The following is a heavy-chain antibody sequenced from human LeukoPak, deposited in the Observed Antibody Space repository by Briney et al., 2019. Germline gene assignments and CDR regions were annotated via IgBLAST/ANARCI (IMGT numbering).Heavy chain of an antibody. CDR2: IYSGGST. V-gene: IGHV3-66*01. Sequence: GGSLRLSCAASEFSVGSNYMTWVRQAPGKGLEWVSLIYSGGSTYYADSVKGRFTISRDNSKNTLYPQMNSLRAEDTAVYYCAKGAKALWEMATIFAIDYWGQGTLVTVSS. CDR3: AKGAKALWEMATIFAIDY. CDR1: EFSVGSNY. D-gene: IGHD5-24*01. J-gene: IGHJ4*02.